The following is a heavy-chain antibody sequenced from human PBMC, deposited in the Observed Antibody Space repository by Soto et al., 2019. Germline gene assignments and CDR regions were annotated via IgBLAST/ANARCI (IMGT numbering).Heavy chain of an antibody. CDR3: AKERWVNYFDY. Sequence: QVQLVESGGGVVQPGRSLRLSCAASGFTFSSYGMHWVRQAPGKGLEWVAVISYDGSKKYYADSVKGRFTISRDNSKNTLYLAMNSLGCEGPGVYYCAKERWVNYFDYWGQGTLVTVSS. CDR2: ISYDGSKK. V-gene: IGHV3-30*18. CDR1: GFTFSSYG. D-gene: IGHD3-16*01. J-gene: IGHJ4*02.